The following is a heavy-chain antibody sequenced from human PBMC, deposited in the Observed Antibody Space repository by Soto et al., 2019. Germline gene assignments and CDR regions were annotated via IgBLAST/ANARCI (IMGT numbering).Heavy chain of an antibody. CDR2: IYYSGST. Sequence: SETLSLTCTVSGGSITSYYWSWIRQPPGNELEWIGYIYYSGSTNYNPSLKSRVTISIDTSKNQFSLKLSSVTAADTAVYYCATMTTATETFDYWGQGTLVTVSS. V-gene: IGHV4-59*08. CDR1: GGSITSYY. CDR3: ATMTTATETFDY. J-gene: IGHJ4*02. D-gene: IGHD4-17*01.